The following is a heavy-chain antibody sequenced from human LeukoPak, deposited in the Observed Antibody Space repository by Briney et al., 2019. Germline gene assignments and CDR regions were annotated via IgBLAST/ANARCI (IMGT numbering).Heavy chain of an antibody. CDR3: AKGTPGYSSSWYNPLDY. CDR1: GFTFSSYA. V-gene: IGHV3-23*01. J-gene: IGHJ4*02. Sequence: GSLRLSCAASGFTFSSYAMSWVRQAPGKGLEWVSAISGSGGSTYYADSVKGRFTISRDNSKNTLYLQMNSLRAEDTAVYYCAKGTPGYSSSWYNPLDYWGQGPLVTVSS. D-gene: IGHD6-13*01. CDR2: ISGSGGST.